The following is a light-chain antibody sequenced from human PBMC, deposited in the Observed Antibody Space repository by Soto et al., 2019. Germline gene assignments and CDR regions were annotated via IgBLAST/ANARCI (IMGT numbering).Light chain of an antibody. CDR2: SAS. CDR3: QQYGSSPLT. J-gene: IGKJ4*01. Sequence: EIVLSQSPGTLSLSPGERATLSCRASQSLSNTYLAWYQQKPGQAPRLLIYSASNRATGIPDRFSGSGSGTDFTLTISSLEPEDSAVYYCQQYGSSPLTFGGGTKVEIK. CDR1: QSLSNTY. V-gene: IGKV3-20*01.